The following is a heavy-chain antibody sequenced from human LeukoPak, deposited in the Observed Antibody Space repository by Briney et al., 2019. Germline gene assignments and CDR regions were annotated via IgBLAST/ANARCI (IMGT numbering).Heavy chain of an antibody. CDR3: VSFYETY. J-gene: IGHJ4*02. CDR1: GFTFRSYW. Sequence: TGGSMRLSCEASGFTFRSYWMHWVRQAPGKGLVWVSHINSDGSWTSYADSVKGRFTISKDNAKNTVYLQMNNLRAEDTAVYYCVSFYETYWGRGTLVTVSS. CDR2: INSDGSWT. V-gene: IGHV3-74*01. D-gene: IGHD2-2*01.